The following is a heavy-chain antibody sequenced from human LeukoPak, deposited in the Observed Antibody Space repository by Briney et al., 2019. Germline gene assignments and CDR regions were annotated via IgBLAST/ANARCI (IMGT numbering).Heavy chain of an antibody. V-gene: IGHV3-23*01. J-gene: IGHJ4*02. Sequence: GGSLRLSCAASGFTFSNYAMNWVRQAPGKGLEWVSGIFGSGSLTYSAASVKGLFTICNDNYKTLLYLQMNSLSVDATALYYCANVRYFDWYYFDNRGQGTLVTVSS. CDR1: GFTFSNYA. CDR3: ANVRYFDWYYFDN. D-gene: IGHD3-9*01. CDR2: IFGSGSLT.